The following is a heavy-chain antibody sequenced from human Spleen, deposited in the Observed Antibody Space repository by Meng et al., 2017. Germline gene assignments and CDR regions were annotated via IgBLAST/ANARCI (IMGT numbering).Heavy chain of an antibody. CDR1: GGSLSSSSYY. D-gene: IGHD6-19*01. CDR3: ATKQSLVIL. J-gene: IGHJ4*02. V-gene: IGHV4-39*07. Sequence: SETLSLTCTVSGGSLSSSSYYWGWIRQPPGKGLEWIGTIDYSGSTNYNPSLKSRVTILVDTSKNQFSLKLSSVTAADTAIYYCATKQSLVILWGQGTLVTVSS. CDR2: IDYSGST.